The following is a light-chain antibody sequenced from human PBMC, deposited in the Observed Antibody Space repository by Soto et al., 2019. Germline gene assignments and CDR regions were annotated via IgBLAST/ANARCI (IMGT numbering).Light chain of an antibody. Sequence: EFVLTQSPATLSLSPGERATLSCRASQSVRSSLAWYQQKPGQAPRLLIYDASNRATGIPARFSGSGSGTDFTLTISSLEPEDFAVYYCQQRSNWPPTFGQGTRLEIK. V-gene: IGKV3-11*01. CDR1: QSVRSS. J-gene: IGKJ5*01. CDR3: QQRSNWPPT. CDR2: DAS.